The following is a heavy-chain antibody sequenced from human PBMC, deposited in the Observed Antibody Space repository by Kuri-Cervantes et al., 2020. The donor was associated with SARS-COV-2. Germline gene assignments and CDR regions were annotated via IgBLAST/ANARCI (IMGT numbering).Heavy chain of an antibody. V-gene: IGHV4-61*01. D-gene: IGHD6-13*01. J-gene: IGHJ6*02. Sequence: SETLSLTCTVSGGSVSSGSYYWSWIRQPPGKGLEWIGYIYYTGSTNYSPSLKSRVTISVDTSKNQFSLKLSSVTAADTAVYYCARVAAGTIEVYYYGMDVWGQGTTVTVSS. CDR2: IYYTGST. CDR1: GGSVSSGSYY. CDR3: ARVAAGTIEVYYYGMDV.